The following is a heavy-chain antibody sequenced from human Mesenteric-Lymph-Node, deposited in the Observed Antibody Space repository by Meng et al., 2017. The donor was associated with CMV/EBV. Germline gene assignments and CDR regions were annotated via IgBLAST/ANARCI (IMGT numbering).Heavy chain of an antibody. J-gene: IGHJ4*02. Sequence: GGSLRLSCAASGFTFSSYAMSWVRQAPGKGLEWVSAISGSGGSTYYADSVKGRFTISRDNSKNTLYLQMNSLRAEDTAVYYCAKGLYYDFWSGYPGFDYWGQGTLVTVPQ. D-gene: IGHD3-3*01. CDR1: GFTFSSYA. CDR3: AKGLYYDFWSGYPGFDY. V-gene: IGHV3-23*01. CDR2: ISGSGGST.